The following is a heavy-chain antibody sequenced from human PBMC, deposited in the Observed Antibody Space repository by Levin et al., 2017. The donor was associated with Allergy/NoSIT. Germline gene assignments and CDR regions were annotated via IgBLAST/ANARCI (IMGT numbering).Heavy chain of an antibody. Sequence: GGSLRLSCAASGFTFDDYAMHWVRQAPGKGLEWVSGISWNSGSIGYADSVKGRFTISRDNAKNSLYLQMNSLRAEDTALYYCAKDNTPPYDYVWGSYQRGWFDPWGQGTLVTVSS. D-gene: IGHD3-16*02. V-gene: IGHV3-9*01. CDR2: ISWNSGSI. J-gene: IGHJ5*02. CDR1: GFTFDDYA. CDR3: AKDNTPPYDYVWGSYQRGWFDP.